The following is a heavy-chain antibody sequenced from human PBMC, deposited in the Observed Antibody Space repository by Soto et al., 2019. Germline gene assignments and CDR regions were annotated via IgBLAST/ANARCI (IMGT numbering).Heavy chain of an antibody. D-gene: IGHD4-17*01. CDR1: GFTFSDYY. V-gene: IGHV3-72*01. Sequence: EVQLVESGGGLVQPGGSLRLSCAASGFTFSDYYMHWVRQAPGKGLEWVGRIKNKADTYSTEYAASVKGRFTSSRDDSKKSLFLQVRTLQAEHTAEYYSPRVDYADKRYCQQGVQGTLVSASS. J-gene: IGHJ1*01. CDR3: PRVDYADKRYCQQ. CDR2: IKNKADTYST.